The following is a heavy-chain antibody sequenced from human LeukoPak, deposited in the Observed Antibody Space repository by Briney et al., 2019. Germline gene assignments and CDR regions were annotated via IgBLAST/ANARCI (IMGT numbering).Heavy chain of an antibody. CDR1: GFTFSNYA. V-gene: IGHV3-23*01. Sequence: PGGSLRLSCAASGFTFSNYAMSWLRQAPGQELEWVSSISGSGGRTDQADSVKGRITMSRDNSKNKLELKMNSLRAEDTAVYYCTKGPYYYDSSGYSRRWFDPWGQGTLVTVSS. CDR3: TKGPYYYDSSGYSRRWFDP. J-gene: IGHJ5*02. D-gene: IGHD3-22*01. CDR2: ISGSGGRT.